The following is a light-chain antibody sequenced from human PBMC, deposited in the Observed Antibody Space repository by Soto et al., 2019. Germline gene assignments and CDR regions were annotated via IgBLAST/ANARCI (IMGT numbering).Light chain of an antibody. CDR2: GNS. CDR3: QSYDSSLSGWV. CDR1: SSNIGAGYD. Sequence: QSVLTQPPSVSGAPGQRVTISCTGSSSNIGAGYDVHWYQQLPGTAPKLLIYGNSNRPSGVPDRFSGSRSGPSASLAITGLQAEDEADYYCQSYDSSLSGWVFAGGTKLTVL. V-gene: IGLV1-40*01. J-gene: IGLJ3*02.